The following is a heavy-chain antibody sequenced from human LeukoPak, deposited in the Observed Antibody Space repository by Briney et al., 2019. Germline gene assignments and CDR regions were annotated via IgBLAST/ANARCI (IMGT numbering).Heavy chain of an antibody. CDR3: ATYRQVLLPFES. Sequence: GGSLRLSCAASGFTFDKAWITWVRQPPGKGLEWVSSIFPSGGEIHYADSVRGRFTISRDNSKSILSLQMNSLIAEDTAIYYCATYRQVLLPFESWGQGTLVTVSS. J-gene: IGHJ4*02. V-gene: IGHV3-23*01. CDR1: GFTFDKAW. D-gene: IGHD5-18*01. CDR2: IFPSGGEI.